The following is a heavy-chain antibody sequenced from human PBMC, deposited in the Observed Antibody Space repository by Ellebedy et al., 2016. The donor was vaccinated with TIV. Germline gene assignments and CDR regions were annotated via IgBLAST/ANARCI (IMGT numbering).Heavy chain of an antibody. J-gene: IGHJ4*02. CDR1: GFTFSTYA. CDR3: AKDGGGAVAAKGFDY. D-gene: IGHD6-19*01. V-gene: IGHV3-48*01. CDR2: ISSSSSTI. Sequence: GGSLRLSXAASGFTFSTYAMNWVRQAPGKGLEWVSYISSSSSTIYYADSVKGRFTISRDNSKNTLYLQMNSLRAEDTAVYYCAKDGGGAVAAKGFDYWGQGTLVTVSS.